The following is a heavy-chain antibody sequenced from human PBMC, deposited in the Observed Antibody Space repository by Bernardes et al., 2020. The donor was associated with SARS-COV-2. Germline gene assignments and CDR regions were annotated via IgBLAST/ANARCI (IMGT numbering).Heavy chain of an antibody. D-gene: IGHD7-27*01. V-gene: IGHV4-4*08. J-gene: IGHJ4*02. CDR1: NDAINTYS. CDR2: ISSRGKT. CDR3: ARSDLTHGTHS. Sequence: SETLSLTCTFSNDAINTYSWNWIRQSPGKGLEWIGRISSRGKTKYNPSLKNRVTVSVDTSKNQFSLRVTSVTAADTAVYYCARSDLTHGTHSWGQGILVTVSS.